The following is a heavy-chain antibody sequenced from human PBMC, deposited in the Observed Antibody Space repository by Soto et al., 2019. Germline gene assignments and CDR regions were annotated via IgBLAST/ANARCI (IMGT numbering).Heavy chain of an antibody. V-gene: IGHV4-31*03. CDR1: GGSISSGGYY. D-gene: IGHD5-12*01. CDR3: ARVEGGYSGYDIEPFDY. Sequence: SETLSLTCTVSGGSISSGGYYWSWIRQHPGKGLEWIGYIYYSGSTYYNPSLKSRVTISVDTSKNQFSLKLSSVTAADTAVYYCARVEGGYSGYDIEPFDYWGQGTLVTVSS. CDR2: IYYSGST. J-gene: IGHJ4*02.